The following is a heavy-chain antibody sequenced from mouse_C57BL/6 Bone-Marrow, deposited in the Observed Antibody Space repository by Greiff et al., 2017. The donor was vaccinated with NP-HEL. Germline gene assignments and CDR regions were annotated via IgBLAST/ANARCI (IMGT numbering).Heavy chain of an antibody. J-gene: IGHJ2*01. V-gene: IGHV1-64*01. CDR3: ARANYSNLYYFDY. CDR2: IHPNSGST. D-gene: IGHD2-5*01. CDR1: GYTFTSYW. Sequence: VQLQQPGAELVKPGASVKLSCTASGYTFTSYWMHWVKQRPGQGLEWIGMIHPNSGSTNYIDTFKSRATLTVDKSSSTAYMQLSSLTSEDSAVHYCARANYSNLYYFDYWGQGTTLTVTS.